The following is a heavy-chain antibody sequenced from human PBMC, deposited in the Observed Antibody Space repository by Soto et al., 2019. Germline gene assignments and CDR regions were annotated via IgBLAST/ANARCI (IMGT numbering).Heavy chain of an antibody. Sequence: GESLKISCKGSGYSFTSYWIGRVRQMRGKGLEWMGVIYPGDSDTRYSPSFHGQVTISADKSISTAYLRGSSLKAADTAMYYCARRGGSGYYYYYGMDVWGQGTTVTVSS. CDR2: IYPGDSDT. J-gene: IGHJ6*02. CDR3: ARRGGSGYYYYYGMDV. D-gene: IGHD3-10*01. V-gene: IGHV5-51*01. CDR1: GYSFTSYW.